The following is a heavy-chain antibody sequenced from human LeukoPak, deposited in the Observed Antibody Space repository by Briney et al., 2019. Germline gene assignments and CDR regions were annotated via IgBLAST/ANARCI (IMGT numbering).Heavy chain of an antibody. CDR3: AKDIERGFDYTNSLDY. V-gene: IGHV3-33*06. J-gene: IGHJ4*02. D-gene: IGHD4-11*01. CDR2: IWSDGTNK. Sequence: GGSLRLSCAASGFTFTSYGMHWVRQAPGKGLEWVAVIWSDGTNKYYADSVKGRFAISIDDSKNMVYLQMNSLRVEDTAVYYCAKDIERGFDYTNSLDYWGQGTLVTVSS. CDR1: GFTFTSYG.